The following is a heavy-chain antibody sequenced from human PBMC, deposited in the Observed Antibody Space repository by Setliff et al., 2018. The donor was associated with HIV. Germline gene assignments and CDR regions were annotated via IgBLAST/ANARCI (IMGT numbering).Heavy chain of an antibody. CDR3: ARDGGYVLDY. J-gene: IGHJ4*02. V-gene: IGHV3-48*04. CDR1: GFIFSTYS. D-gene: IGHD5-12*01. CDR2: ISSSSTI. Sequence: GSLRLSCTASGFIFSTYSMNWVRQAPGKGLEWVSYISSSSTIYYADSVKGRFTISRDNAKNSLYLQMNSLRAEDTAVYYCARDGGYVLDYWGQGMLVTVSS.